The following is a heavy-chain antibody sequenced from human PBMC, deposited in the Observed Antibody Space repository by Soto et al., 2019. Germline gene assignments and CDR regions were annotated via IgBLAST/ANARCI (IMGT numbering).Heavy chain of an antibody. CDR1: GFTFSNYY. V-gene: IGHV3-7*03. J-gene: IGHJ4*02. CDR2: VNGDGSEK. D-gene: IGHD6-19*01. Sequence: EVQLVESGGGLVQPGGSLRLSCAASGFTFSNYYMSWVRQAQGKGLEWVANVNGDGSEKHYVDPVRGRFTISRDNAKNSVYLQMNSLRAEDTAVYYCTRDLGWYCLDYWGQGTLVTVSS. CDR3: TRDLGWYCLDY.